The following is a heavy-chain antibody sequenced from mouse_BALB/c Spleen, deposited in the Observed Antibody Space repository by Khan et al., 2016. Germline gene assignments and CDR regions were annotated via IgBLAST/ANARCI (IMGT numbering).Heavy chain of an antibody. D-gene: IGHD1-2*01. CDR2: ISYSGST. V-gene: IGHV3-2*02. J-gene: IGHJ2*01. CDR3: ARTARIKY. CDR1: GYSITSGYG. Sequence: EVQLLESGPGLVKPSQSLSLTCTVTGYSITSGYGWNWIRQFPGNKLEWMGYISYSGSTNYNPSLKSRFSITRDTSKNQYFLQLNSVTTEDTATYYCARTARIKYWGQGTTLTVSS.